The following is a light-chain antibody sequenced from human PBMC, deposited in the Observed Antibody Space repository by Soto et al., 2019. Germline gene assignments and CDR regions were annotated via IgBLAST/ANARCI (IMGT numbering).Light chain of an antibody. CDR1: QGISSY. CDR2: TAS. J-gene: IGKJ1*01. V-gene: IGKV1-9*01. CDR3: QQLNNYPRT. Sequence: DIQLTQSPSFLSASVGDRVTITCRASQGISSYLAWYQQKPGKAPKLLISTASTLQSGVPSRFSGSGSGTEFTLTISSLQPEDFATYYGQQLNNYPRTFGQGTKVEIK.